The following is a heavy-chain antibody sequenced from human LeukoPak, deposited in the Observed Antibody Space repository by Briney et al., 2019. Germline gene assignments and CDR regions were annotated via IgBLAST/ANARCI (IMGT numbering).Heavy chain of an antibody. V-gene: IGHV4-39*01. Sequence: SSYWMTWIRQPPGKGLEWIGSMYYSGSTYYNPSLKSRVTISVDTSKSQFSLRLSSVTAADTAVYYCAKGLRYLSFNDAFDIWGQGTMVTVSS. CDR1: SSYW. CDR2: MYYSGST. D-gene: IGHD3-9*01. J-gene: IGHJ3*02. CDR3: AKGLRYLSFNDAFDI.